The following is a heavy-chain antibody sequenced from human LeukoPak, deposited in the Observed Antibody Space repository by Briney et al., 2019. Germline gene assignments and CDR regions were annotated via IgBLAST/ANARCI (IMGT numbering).Heavy chain of an antibody. CDR1: GFTFSSYA. D-gene: IGHD6-19*01. J-gene: IGHJ6*02. CDR3: ARVISGSGLYYYGMDV. V-gene: IGHV3-30-3*01. CDR2: ISYDGSNK. Sequence: QPGGSLRLSCAASGFTFSSYAMHWVRQAPGKGLEWVAVISYDGSNKYYADSVKGRFTISRDNSKNTLYLQMNSLRAEDTAVYYCARVISGSGLYYYGMDVWGQGTTVTVSS.